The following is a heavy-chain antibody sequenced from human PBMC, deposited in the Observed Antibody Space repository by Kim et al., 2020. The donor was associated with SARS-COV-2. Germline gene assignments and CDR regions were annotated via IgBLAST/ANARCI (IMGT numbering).Heavy chain of an antibody. CDR3: AKDSETGYSRGWTYYYYGMDV. CDR2: ISYDGSNR. D-gene: IGHD6-19*01. Sequence: GGSLRLSCAASGFTFSSYRMYWVRQAPGKGLEWVAVISYDGSNRNYADSVKGRFTISRDNPKNTLYLQMNSLRAEDTAVYYCAKDSETGYSRGWTYYYYGMDVWGQGTTVTVSS. J-gene: IGHJ6*02. CDR1: GFTFSSYR. V-gene: IGHV3-30*18.